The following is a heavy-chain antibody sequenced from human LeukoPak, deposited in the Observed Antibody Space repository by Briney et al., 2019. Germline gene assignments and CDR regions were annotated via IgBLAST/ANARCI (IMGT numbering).Heavy chain of an antibody. J-gene: IGHJ4*02. D-gene: IGHD6-13*01. CDR2: ISSSSTYI. CDR1: GFTFSSYS. CDR3: ASQYTSSRIFDD. Sequence: GGSLRLACAASGFTFSSYSMNWVRQAPGKGLEWVSSISSSSTYIYYADSVKGRFTVSRDNAKNSLYLQMNSLRAEDTAVYFCASQYTSSRIFDDWGQGTLVTVSS. V-gene: IGHV3-21*01.